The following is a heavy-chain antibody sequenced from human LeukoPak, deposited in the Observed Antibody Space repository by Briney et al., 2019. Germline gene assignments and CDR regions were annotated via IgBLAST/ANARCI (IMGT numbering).Heavy chain of an antibody. Sequence: PGGSLRLSCAASGFRFSRYSVNWVRQAPGEGLEWVSFIGSSSRYIYYADSVKGRFTISRDDAKNSLYLQMNSLRAEDTAVYYCARDVGSGSYSASDYWGQGTLVTVSS. CDR3: ARDVGSGSYSASDY. CDR1: GFRFSRYS. V-gene: IGHV3-21*01. J-gene: IGHJ4*02. D-gene: IGHD3-10*01. CDR2: IGSSSRYI.